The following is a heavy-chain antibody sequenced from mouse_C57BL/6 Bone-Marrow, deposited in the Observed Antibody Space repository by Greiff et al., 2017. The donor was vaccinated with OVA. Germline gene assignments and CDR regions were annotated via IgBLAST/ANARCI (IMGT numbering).Heavy chain of an antibody. Sequence: EVKLVESEGGLVQPGSSMKLSCTASGFTFSDYYMAWVRQVPEKGLEWVANINYDGSSTYYLDSLKSRFIISRDNAKNILYLQMSSLKSEDTATYYCARRLRPYYFDYWGQGTTLTVSS. D-gene: IGHD2-12*01. V-gene: IGHV5-16*02. CDR3: ARRLRPYYFDY. J-gene: IGHJ2*01. CDR1: GFTFSDYY. CDR2: INYDGSST.